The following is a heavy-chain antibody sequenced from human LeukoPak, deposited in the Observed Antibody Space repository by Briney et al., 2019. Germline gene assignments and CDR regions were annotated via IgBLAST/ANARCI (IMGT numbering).Heavy chain of an antibody. CDR2: IYYSGST. CDR1: GGSISSSSYY. CDR3: ARFVVVTATFDY. J-gene: IGHJ4*02. D-gene: IGHD2-21*02. Sequence: PSETLSLTCTVSGGSISSSSYYWGWIRQPPGKGLEWIGYIYYSGSTNYNPSLKSRVTISVDTSKNQFSLKLSSVTAADTAVYYCARFVVVTATFDYWGQGTLVTVSS. V-gene: IGHV4-61*05.